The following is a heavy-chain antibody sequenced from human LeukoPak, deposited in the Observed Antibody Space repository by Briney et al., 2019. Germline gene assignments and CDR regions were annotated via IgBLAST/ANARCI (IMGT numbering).Heavy chain of an antibody. Sequence: GGSLRLSCAASGFTFSKDDFHWVRQAPGKGLEWVAAIGVTGDTYYADSVKGRFTISREDAANSLYLQMRSLGAGDTALYYRTKEFCGSRAACAGGSYYDFWGRGALVTVSS. CDR2: IGVTGDT. D-gene: IGHD2-15*01. CDR3: TKEFCGSRAACAGGSYYDF. J-gene: IGHJ2*01. V-gene: IGHV3-13*01. CDR1: GFTFSKDD.